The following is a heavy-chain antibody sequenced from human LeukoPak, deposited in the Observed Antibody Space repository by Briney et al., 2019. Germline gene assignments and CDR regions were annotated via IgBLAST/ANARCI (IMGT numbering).Heavy chain of an antibody. CDR1: GFNVSNNY. D-gene: IGHD6-19*01. CDR2: IYSSGST. V-gene: IGHV3-66*03. Sequence: PGGSLILSCAASGFNVSNNYMTWVRQAPGKGLEWVSLIYSSGSTYYADSVKGRFTISRDNSKNTLYLQMNSLRDEDTAELYCATDRGWFFDNWGQGTLVTVAS. CDR3: ATDRGWFFDN. J-gene: IGHJ4*02.